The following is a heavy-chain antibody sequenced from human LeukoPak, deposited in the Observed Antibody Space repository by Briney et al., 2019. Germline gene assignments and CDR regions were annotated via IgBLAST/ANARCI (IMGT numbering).Heavy chain of an antibody. V-gene: IGHV3-21*01. D-gene: IGHD3-22*01. CDR1: GFTFSSYS. J-gene: IGHJ2*01. CDR2: IIISSSYI. Sequence: GGSLRPSCAASGFTFSSYSMTWVRKAQGRGLGWVSSIIISSSYIYYADSVKGRFTISRDNAKNSLYLQMTSLRAEDTAVYYCARVADYYDSSGCWYFDLWGRGTLVTVSS. CDR3: ARVADYYDSSGCWYFDL.